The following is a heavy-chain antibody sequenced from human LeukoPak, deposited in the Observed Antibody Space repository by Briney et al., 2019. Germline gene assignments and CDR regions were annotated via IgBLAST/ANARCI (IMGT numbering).Heavy chain of an antibody. Sequence: ASVKVSCKASGYIFTGYAIQWVRQAPGQGLEWMGWIDANNGRTKYSEKFQGRVTMTRDTSASTAYMELSGLKSEDTAVYYCARARWTSSGTTYYLDYWGQGTLATVSS. CDR3: ARARWTSSGTTYYLDY. D-gene: IGHD3-10*01. CDR1: GYIFTGYA. CDR2: IDANNGRT. V-gene: IGHV1-3*01. J-gene: IGHJ4*01.